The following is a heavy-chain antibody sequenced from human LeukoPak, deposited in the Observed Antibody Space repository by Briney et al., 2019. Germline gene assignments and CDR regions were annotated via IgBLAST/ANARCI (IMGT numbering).Heavy chain of an antibody. CDR3: ASQSSSWYRGSAFDI. V-gene: IGHV4-59*01. CDR1: GGSISSYY. Sequence: SETLSLTCTVSGGSISSYYWSWIRQPPGKGLEWIGYIYYSGSTNYNPSLKSRVTISVDTSKNQFSLKLNSVTAADTAVYYCASQSSSWYRGSAFDIWGQGTMVTVSS. D-gene: IGHD6-13*01. CDR2: IYYSGST. J-gene: IGHJ3*02.